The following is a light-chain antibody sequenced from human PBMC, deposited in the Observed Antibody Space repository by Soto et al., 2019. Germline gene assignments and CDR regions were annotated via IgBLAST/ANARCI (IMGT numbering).Light chain of an antibody. Sequence: EILMTQSPATLAVSPGERVALPCRASQSVSRNLAWYQQKSGQAPRLLIYGVSSRATDTPARFSGSGSGTEFTLTISSLQSEDLAVYYCQQYNNWPYTFGLGTKLEMK. CDR3: QQYNNWPYT. V-gene: IGKV3-15*01. J-gene: IGKJ2*01. CDR2: GVS. CDR1: QSVSRN.